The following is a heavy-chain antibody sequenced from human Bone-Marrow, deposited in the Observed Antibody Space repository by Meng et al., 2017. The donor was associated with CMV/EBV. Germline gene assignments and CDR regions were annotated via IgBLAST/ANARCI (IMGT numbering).Heavy chain of an antibody. J-gene: IGHJ3*02. Sequence: ASVKVSCKASGYTFTSYGISWVRQAPGQGLEWMGWISAYNGNTNYAQKLQGRVTMTTDTSTSTAYMELRSLRSDDTAVYYCARVEVYCSSTSCSDAFDNLGRRDNGRRLL. CDR3: ARVEVYCSSTSCSDAFDN. CDR2: ISAYNGNT. D-gene: IGHD2-2*01. CDR1: GYTFTSYG. V-gene: IGHV1-18*01.